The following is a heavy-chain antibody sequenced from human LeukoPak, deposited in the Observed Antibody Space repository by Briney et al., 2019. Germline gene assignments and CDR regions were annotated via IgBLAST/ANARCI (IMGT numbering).Heavy chain of an antibody. J-gene: IGHJ3*02. CDR1: GFTVSSNY. V-gene: IGHV3-66*02. CDR3: ARYGAQDIVVVPAALADAFDI. CDR2: IYSGGST. Sequence: TGGSLRLSCVASGFTVSSNYMSWVRQAPGKGLEWVSVIYSGGSTYYADSVKGRFTISRDNSKNTLYLQMNSLRAEDTAVYYCARYGAQDIVVVPAALADAFDIWGQGTMVTVSS. D-gene: IGHD2-2*01.